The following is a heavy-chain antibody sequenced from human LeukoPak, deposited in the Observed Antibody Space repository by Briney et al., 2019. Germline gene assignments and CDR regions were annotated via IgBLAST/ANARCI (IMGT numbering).Heavy chain of an antibody. V-gene: IGHV3-30*02. D-gene: IGHD3-3*01. CDR3: AKTYVSDFWSGLGI. CDR2: IRYDGKNK. CDR1: GFTFSTYG. J-gene: IGHJ3*02. Sequence: GGSLRLSCAASGFTFSTYGMHWVRQAPGKGLEWAAFIRYDGKNKYYAESVKGRFTISRDNSMNTLYLQMNSLRAEDTAVYYCAKTYVSDFWSGLGIWGQGTMVTVSS.